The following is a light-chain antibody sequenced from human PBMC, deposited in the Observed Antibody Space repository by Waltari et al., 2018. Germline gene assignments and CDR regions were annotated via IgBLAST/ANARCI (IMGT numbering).Light chain of an antibody. CDR1: SSDVGSYNR. CDR2: EVS. CDR3: SSYTSSSTYV. J-gene: IGLJ1*01. Sequence: QSALTQPPSVSGSPGQSVTISCTGTSSDVGSYNRVSRYQQPPATAPKLMIYEVSNRPSGVPERFSWSKSGNTASLTISGLQAEDEADYYCSSYTSSSTYVFGTGTKVTVL. V-gene: IGLV2-18*02.